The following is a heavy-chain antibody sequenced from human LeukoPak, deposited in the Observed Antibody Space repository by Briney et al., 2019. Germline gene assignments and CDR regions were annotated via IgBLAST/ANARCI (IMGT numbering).Heavy chain of an antibody. CDR1: AFTFSNYA. CDR2: ISYDGSNK. J-gene: IGHJ3*02. CDR3: AKHRSDYVWGSYRNDAFDI. D-gene: IGHD3-16*02. Sequence: PGGSLRLSCAASAFTFSNYAMSSVRQAPAKGLEWGAVISYDGSNKYYADSVKGRFTISRDNSKNTLYLQMNSLRAEDTAVYYCAKHRSDYVWGSYRNDAFDIWGQGTMVTVSS. V-gene: IGHV3-30*18.